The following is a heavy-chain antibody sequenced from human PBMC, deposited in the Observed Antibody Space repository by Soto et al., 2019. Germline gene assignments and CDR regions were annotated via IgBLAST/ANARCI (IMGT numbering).Heavy chain of an antibody. J-gene: IGHJ6*02. CDR1: GFTFSGSA. V-gene: IGHV3-73*01. CDR2: IRSKANSYAT. CDR3: TITAFGYSYYYGMDV. D-gene: IGHD2-21*02. Sequence: EVQLVESGGGLVQPGGSLKLSCAASGFTFSGSAMHWVRQASGKGLEWVGRIRSKANSYATAYAASVKGRFTISRDDSKNTAYLQMNRLKTEDTAVYYCTITAFGYSYYYGMDVWGQGTTVTVSS.